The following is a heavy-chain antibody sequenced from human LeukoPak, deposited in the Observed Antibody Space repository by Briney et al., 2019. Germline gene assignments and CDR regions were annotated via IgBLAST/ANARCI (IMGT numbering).Heavy chain of an antibody. J-gene: IGHJ4*02. D-gene: IGHD6-13*01. CDR3: AKCAGYSSSWPIDY. CDR2: ISGGGGST. V-gene: IGHV3-23*01. Sequence: PGGSLRLSRAASGFIFSSYAMSWVRQAPGKGLEWVSAISGGGGSTSYADSVKGRFTSSRDNSKNTLYLQMNSLRAEDTAVYYCAKCAGYSSSWPIDYWGQGTLVTVSS. CDR1: GFIFSSYA.